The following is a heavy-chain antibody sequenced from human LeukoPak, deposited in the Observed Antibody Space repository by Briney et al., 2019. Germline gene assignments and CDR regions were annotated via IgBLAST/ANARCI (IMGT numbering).Heavy chain of an antibody. CDR2: IGTAGDT. V-gene: IGHV3-13*01. J-gene: IGHJ4*02. D-gene: IGHD3-10*01. Sequence: PGGSLRLSCAASGFTFSSYDMHWVRQATGKGLEGVSAIGTAGDTYDPGSVKGRFTVSRENDKNSLCLQMNSLRAGDTAVYYCARDGSGSGSYDLTHFDYWGQGTLVTVSS. CDR3: ARDGSGSGSYDLTHFDY. CDR1: GFTFSSYD.